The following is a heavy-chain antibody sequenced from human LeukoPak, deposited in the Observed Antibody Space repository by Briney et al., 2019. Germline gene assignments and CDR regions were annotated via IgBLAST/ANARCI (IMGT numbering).Heavy chain of an antibody. CDR1: GYTFTGYY. V-gene: IGHV1-2*02. Sequence: APVKVSCKASGYTFTGYYMHWVRQAPGQGLEWMGWINPNSGGTNYAQKFQGRVTMTRDTSISTAYMELSRLRSDDTAVYYCARGSVAGTTTNDYWGQGTLVTVSS. CDR3: ARGSVAGTTTNDY. D-gene: IGHD6-19*01. CDR2: INPNSGGT. J-gene: IGHJ4*02.